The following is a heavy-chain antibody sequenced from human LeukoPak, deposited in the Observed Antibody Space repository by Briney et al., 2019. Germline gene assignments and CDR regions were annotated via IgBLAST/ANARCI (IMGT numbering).Heavy chain of an antibody. V-gene: IGHV4-39*01. CDR3: SRHQWWLAPRNFDY. D-gene: IGHD2-8*01. Sequence: KPSETLSLTCTVSGGSISSSSYYWGWIRQPPGKGLEWIGSIYHSGSTYYNPPLKRRVPMSVDTTKNQFALKLSSVTAADMAVYYCSRHQWWLAPRNFDYWDQGTVVTVSS. CDR1: GGSISSSSYY. CDR2: IYHSGST. J-gene: IGHJ4*02.